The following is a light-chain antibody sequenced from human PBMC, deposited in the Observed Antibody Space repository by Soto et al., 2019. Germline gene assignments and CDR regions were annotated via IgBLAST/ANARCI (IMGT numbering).Light chain of an antibody. CDR2: GAS. V-gene: IGKV3-15*01. J-gene: IGKJ1*01. Sequence: EIVMTQSPATLSVSPGERATLSCRASQSVTSNLAWYQQKPGQAPRLLIYGASTRATGIPARFSGSGSGTEFTLTISSLQSEDFAVYYCKQYNTWPPRGTFGQGTKVDIK. CDR3: KQYNTWPPRGT. CDR1: QSVTSN.